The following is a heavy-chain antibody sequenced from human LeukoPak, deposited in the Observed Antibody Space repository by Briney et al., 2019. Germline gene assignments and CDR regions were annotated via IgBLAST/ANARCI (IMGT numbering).Heavy chain of an antibody. CDR3: AKDLYYYDSSGPVDY. V-gene: IGHV3-30*18. CDR2: ISYDGSNK. CDR1: GFTFSSYE. J-gene: IGHJ4*02. D-gene: IGHD3-22*01. Sequence: GGSLRLSCAASGFTFSSYEMNWVRQAPGKGLEWVAVISYDGSNKYYADSVKGRFTISRDNSKNTLYLQMNSLRAEDTAVYYCAKDLYYYDSSGPVDYWGQGTLVTVSS.